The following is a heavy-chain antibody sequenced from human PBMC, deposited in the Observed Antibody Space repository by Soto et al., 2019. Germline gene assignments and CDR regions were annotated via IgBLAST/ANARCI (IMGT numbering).Heavy chain of an antibody. J-gene: IGHJ4*02. D-gene: IGHD6-19*01. CDR3: ARQVHPGHPSD. V-gene: IGHV1-8*01. Sequence: VASVKVSCKASGYTFTSYDINWVRQAPGQGLEWVGWINPTSEYTAHAQKFQGRVTLTREISTATAYMELSGLTSEDTAVYFCARQVHPGHPSDWGPGTQVTSPQ. CDR2: INPTSEYT. CDR1: GYTFTSYD.